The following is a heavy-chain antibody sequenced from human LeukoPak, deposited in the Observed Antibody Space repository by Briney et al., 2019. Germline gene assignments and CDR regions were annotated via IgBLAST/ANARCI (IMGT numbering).Heavy chain of an antibody. D-gene: IGHD5-18*01. CDR3: ARGRPSYGPYNWFDP. CDR1: GGSFSGYY. J-gene: IGHJ5*02. Sequence: SETLSLTCAVYGGSFSGYYWSWIRQPPGKGLEWIGEINHSGSTNYNPSLKSRVTISVDTSKNQFSLKLSSVTAADTAVYYCARGRPSYGPYNWFDPWGQGTLVTVSS. CDR2: INHSGST. V-gene: IGHV4-34*01.